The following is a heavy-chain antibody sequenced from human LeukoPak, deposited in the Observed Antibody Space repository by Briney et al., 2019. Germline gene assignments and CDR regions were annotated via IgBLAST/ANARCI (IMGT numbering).Heavy chain of an antibody. D-gene: IGHD3-16*01. Sequence: GGSLRLSCAASGFTFDDYAMHWVRQAPGKGLEWVSGISWNSGSIGYADSVKGRFTISRDNAKNSLYLQMSSLRAEDTALYYCAKDYYDYVWGSDAFDICGQGTMVTVSS. V-gene: IGHV3-9*01. CDR1: GFTFDDYA. CDR2: ISWNSGSI. CDR3: AKDYYDYVWGSDAFDI. J-gene: IGHJ3*02.